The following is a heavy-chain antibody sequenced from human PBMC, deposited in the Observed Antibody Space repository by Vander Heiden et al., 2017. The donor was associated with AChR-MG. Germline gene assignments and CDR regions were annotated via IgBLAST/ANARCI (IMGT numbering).Heavy chain of an antibody. V-gene: IGHV4-39*02. CDR2: IYSTGNT. CDR1: GDSINSNTYY. D-gene: IGHD1-7*01. J-gene: IGHJ4*02. Sequence: QLQLQESGPGLVKPSETLTLTCTVSGDSINSNTYYWDWIRQPPGKGLEWIGTIYSTGNTYYNPSLKSRVTISFDTSKNQFSLKLSSVTAADTAVYYCARDLELLFWGQGTLVTVSS. CDR3: ARDLELLF.